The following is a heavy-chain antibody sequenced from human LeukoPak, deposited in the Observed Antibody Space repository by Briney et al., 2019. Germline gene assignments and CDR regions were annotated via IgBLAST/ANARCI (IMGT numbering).Heavy chain of an antibody. CDR3: AKEGRATTVDY. J-gene: IGHJ4*02. D-gene: IGHD1-26*01. V-gene: IGHV3-30*18. CDR1: GFTFTSYG. Sequence: GGSLRLSCAASGFTFTSYGMHWVRQAPGKGLEWVAVISSDGSHTYYADSVKGRFTISRDNSKKMLYLQMNSLRAEDTAVFYCAKEGRATTVDYWGQGTLVTVSS. CDR2: ISSDGSHT.